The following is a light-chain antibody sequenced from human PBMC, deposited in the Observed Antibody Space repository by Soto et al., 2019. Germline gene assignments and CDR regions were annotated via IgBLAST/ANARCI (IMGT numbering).Light chain of an antibody. V-gene: IGKV3-11*01. CDR1: QSFRGL. CDR2: DAY. J-gene: IGKJ1*01. Sequence: EVVLTQSPVTLSLSPGERATLSCRASQSFRGLLAWYQQKPGQAPRLLIYDAYNRATGIPPRFSGSGSGTDFTLTISSLEPEDFAVYYCQQRSNWPGTFGQGTKV. CDR3: QQRSNWPGT.